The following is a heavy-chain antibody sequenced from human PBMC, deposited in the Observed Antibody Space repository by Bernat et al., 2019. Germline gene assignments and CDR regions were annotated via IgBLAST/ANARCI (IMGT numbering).Heavy chain of an antibody. D-gene: IGHD1-26*01. CDR1: GGSISSYY. V-gene: IGHV4-59*01. J-gene: IGHJ2*01. CDR3: ARVTGRDWYFDL. Sequence: QVQLQESGPGLVKPSETLSLTCTVSGGSISSYYWSWIRQPPGKGLEWIGYIYYSGSTNYNPSLKSRVTISVDTSKNQFSLKLSSVTAADTAVYYCARVTGRDWYFDLWGRGTLVTVSS. CDR2: IYYSGST.